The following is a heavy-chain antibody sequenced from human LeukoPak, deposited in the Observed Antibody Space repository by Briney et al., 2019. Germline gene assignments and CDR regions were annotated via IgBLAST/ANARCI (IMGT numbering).Heavy chain of an antibody. D-gene: IGHD1-26*01. V-gene: IGHV4-59*12. CDR2: IYYSGST. CDR3: ASGGSYYAHYFDY. CDR1: GGSLSSYY. J-gene: IGHJ4*02. Sequence: PSETLSLTCTVSGGSLSSYYWSWIRQPPGKGLEWIGYIYYSGSTNYNPSLKSRVTISVDTSKNQFSLKLSSVTAADTAVYYCASGGSYYAHYFDYWGQGTLVTVSS.